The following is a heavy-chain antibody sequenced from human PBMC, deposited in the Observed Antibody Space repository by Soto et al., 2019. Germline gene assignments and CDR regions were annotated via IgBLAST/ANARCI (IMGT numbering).Heavy chain of an antibody. D-gene: IGHD3-22*01. CDR3: ARATYYYDSSGYEKYYGMDV. Sequence: GASVKVSCKASGYTFTGYYMHWVRQAPGQGLEWMGWINPNSGGTNYAQKFQGWVTMTRDTSISTAYMELSRLRSDDTAVYYCARATYYYDSSGYEKYYGMDVWGQGTTVTSP. J-gene: IGHJ6*02. CDR2: INPNSGGT. V-gene: IGHV1-2*04. CDR1: GYTFTGYY.